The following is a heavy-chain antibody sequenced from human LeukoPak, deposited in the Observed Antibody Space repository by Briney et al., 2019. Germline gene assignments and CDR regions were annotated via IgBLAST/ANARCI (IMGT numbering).Heavy chain of an antibody. D-gene: IGHD4-17*01. CDR2: IKNSADTI. CDR1: GFTFSDHY. Sequence: GGSLRLSCAASGFTFSDHYMSWIRQAPGKGLEWVSYIKNSADTIYYADSVKGRFTISRDNAKNSLYLEMNSLRAEDTAVYYCARGHYGLDYWGQGTLVTVSS. V-gene: IGHV3-11*01. CDR3: ARGHYGLDY. J-gene: IGHJ4*02.